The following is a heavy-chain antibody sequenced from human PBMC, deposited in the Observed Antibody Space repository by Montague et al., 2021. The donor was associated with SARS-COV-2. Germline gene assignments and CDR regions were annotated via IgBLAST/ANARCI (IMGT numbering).Heavy chain of an antibody. CDR2: IFHSGTX. CDR1: GDSISNSTW. J-gene: IGHJ6*02. Sequence: SETLSLTCRVSGDSISNSTWWTCVRQTPSKGLVWIREIFHSGTXXXNPXXXSRVSISVDKSNNQFSLRLSSLIAADTAVYYCATLSRRTAAGTRDYCGLDVWGQGTTVIVSS. CDR3: ATLSRRTAAGTRDYCGLDV. D-gene: IGHD6-13*01. V-gene: IGHV4-4*02.